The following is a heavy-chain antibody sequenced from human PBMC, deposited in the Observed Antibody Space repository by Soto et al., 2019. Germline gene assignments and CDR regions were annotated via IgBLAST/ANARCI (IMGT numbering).Heavy chain of an antibody. D-gene: IGHD5-18*01. V-gene: IGHV5-51*01. Sequence: GESLKISCTGSGYNFNTYWIGWVRQMPGKGLEWMGIIYPGDFDTRYSQSFQGHLTMSVGKSINTAYLQWSSLETSDTAMYYCARLLGYSYGYQEFFDSWGQGTPVTVSS. CDR3: ARLLGYSYGYQEFFDS. CDR1: GYNFNTYW. CDR2: IYPGDFDT. J-gene: IGHJ4*02.